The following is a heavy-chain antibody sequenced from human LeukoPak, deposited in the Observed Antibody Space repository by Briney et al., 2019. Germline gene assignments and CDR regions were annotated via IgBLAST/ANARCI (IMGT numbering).Heavy chain of an antibody. CDR1: GFTFSSYA. CDR3: AKGVRPAYYGSGSYVDY. J-gene: IGHJ4*01. Sequence: PGGSLRLSCAASGFTFSSYAMSWIRQAPGKGLEWVSAISGSGGSTYYADSVKGRFTISRDNSKNTLYLQMNSLRAEDTVVYYCAKGVRPAYYGSGSYVDYWGHGTLVTVSS. V-gene: IGHV3-23*01. CDR2: ISGSGGST. D-gene: IGHD3-10*01.